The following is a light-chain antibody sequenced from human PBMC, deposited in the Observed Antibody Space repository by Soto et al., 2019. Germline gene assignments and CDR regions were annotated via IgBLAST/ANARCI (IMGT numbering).Light chain of an antibody. V-gene: IGKV3-11*01. CDR3: QQRNNWPPAWT. CDR1: QSVSSH. CDR2: DTS. J-gene: IGKJ1*01. Sequence: EIVLTQSLATLSLSPGQSATLSCRASQSVSSHLAWYQQKPGQAPRLLIYDTSNRATGIPARFSGSGSGTDFTLTISSLEPEDFAVYYCQQRNNWPPAWTFGQGTKVEIK.